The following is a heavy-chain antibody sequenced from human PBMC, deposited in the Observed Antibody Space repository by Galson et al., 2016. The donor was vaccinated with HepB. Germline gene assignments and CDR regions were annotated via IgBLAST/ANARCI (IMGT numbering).Heavy chain of an antibody. CDR3: ARDTKGRVEVVVAANYYYYYGMDV. Sequence: SLRLSCAASGFTFSSYGMHWVRQAPGKGLEWVAVIWYDGSNKYYADSVKGRFTTSRDNSKNTLYLQMNSLRAEDTAVYYCARDTKGRVEVVVAANYYYYYGMDVWGQGTTVTVSS. CDR2: IWYDGSNK. D-gene: IGHD2-15*01. CDR1: GFTFSSYG. J-gene: IGHJ6*02. V-gene: IGHV3-33*01.